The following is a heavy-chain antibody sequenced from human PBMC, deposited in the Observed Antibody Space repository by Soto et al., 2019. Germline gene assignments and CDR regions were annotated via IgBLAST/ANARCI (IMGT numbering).Heavy chain of an antibody. V-gene: IGHV3-30-3*01. CDR1: GFTFSSYA. CDR3: ARVSDEDYYYYYGMDV. Sequence: QVQLVESGGGVVQPGRSLRLSCAASGFTFSSYAMHWVRQAPGKGLEWVAVISYDGSNKYYADSVKGRFTISRDNSKNTLYLQMNSRRAEDTAVYYCARVSDEDYYYYYGMDVWGQGTTVTVSS. CDR2: ISYDGSNK. D-gene: IGHD2-21*02. J-gene: IGHJ6*02.